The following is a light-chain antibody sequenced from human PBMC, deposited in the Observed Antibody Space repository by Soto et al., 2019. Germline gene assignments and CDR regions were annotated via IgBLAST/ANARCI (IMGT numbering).Light chain of an antibody. CDR2: DAS. V-gene: IGKV1-5*01. Sequence: DIQMTQSPSTLSAFAGDRVTITCRASQSVSNGLAWYQRKPGTAPKILIYDASTLESGVPSRFSGSGSGTEFSLTISRLQPDDLATYYCQHYNRYSEAFGQGTKV. CDR1: QSVSNG. CDR3: QHYNRYSEA. J-gene: IGKJ1*01.